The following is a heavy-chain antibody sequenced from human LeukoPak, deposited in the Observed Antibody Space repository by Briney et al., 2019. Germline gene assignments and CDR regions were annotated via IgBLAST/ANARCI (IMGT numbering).Heavy chain of an antibody. CDR2: INPNSGGT. CDR1: GYTFTGYY. Sequence: GASVKVSCKASGYTFTGYYMHWVRQAPGQGLEWMGWINPNSGGTNYAQKFQGRVTMTRDMSTSTVYMELSSLRSEDTAVYYCAREVYSYGNAFDIWGQGTMVTVCS. D-gene: IGHD5-18*01. J-gene: IGHJ3*02. CDR3: AREVYSYGNAFDI. V-gene: IGHV1-2*02.